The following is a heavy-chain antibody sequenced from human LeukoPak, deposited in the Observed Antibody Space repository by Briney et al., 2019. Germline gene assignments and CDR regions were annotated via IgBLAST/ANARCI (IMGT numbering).Heavy chain of an antibody. V-gene: IGHV3-33*01. CDR1: GFTFSSYG. CDR3: ARLGYSYESDY. CDR2: IWYDGSNK. D-gene: IGHD5-18*01. J-gene: IGHJ4*02. Sequence: GGSLRLSCAASGFTFSSYGMHWVRQAPGKGLEWVAVIWYDGSNKYYADSVKGRFTISRVNSKNTLYLQMNSLRADDTAVYYCARLGYSYESDYWGQGTLVTVSS.